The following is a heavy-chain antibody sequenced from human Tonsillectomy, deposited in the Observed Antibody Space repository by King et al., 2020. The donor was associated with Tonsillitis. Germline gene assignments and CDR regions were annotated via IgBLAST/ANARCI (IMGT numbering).Heavy chain of an antibody. J-gene: IGHJ4*02. D-gene: IGHD1-7*01. Sequence: QLQESGPGLVKPSETLSLTCTVSGGSITGYYWSWIRQPPGKGLEWIGYIDYTGSTNYNPSLKSRGTLSVDTSNNQFSPKLNSVTAADTAVYYCARAWDYALYYFDYWGQGSLVTVSS. V-gene: IGHV4-59*01. CDR3: ARAWDYALYYFDY. CDR1: GGSITGYY. CDR2: IDYTGST.